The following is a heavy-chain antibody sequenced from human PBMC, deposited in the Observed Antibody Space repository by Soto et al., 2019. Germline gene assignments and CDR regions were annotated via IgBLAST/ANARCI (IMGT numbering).Heavy chain of an antibody. J-gene: IGHJ4*02. D-gene: IGHD3-22*01. CDR3: GYYYDSSGYYPYDY. CDR1: GFTFSSYA. CDR2: ISGSGGST. Sequence: GGSLRLSCAASGFTFSSYAMSWVRQAPGKGLEWVSAISGSGGSTYYADSVKGRFTISRDNSKNTLYLQMNSLRAEDTAVYYCGYYYDSSGYYPYDYWGQGTLVTVSS. V-gene: IGHV3-23*01.